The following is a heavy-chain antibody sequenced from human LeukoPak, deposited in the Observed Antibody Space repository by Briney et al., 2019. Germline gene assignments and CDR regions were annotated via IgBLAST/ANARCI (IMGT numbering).Heavy chain of an antibody. V-gene: IGHV3-33*01. CDR1: GFTFSSYG. J-gene: IGHJ3*02. Sequence: GGSLRLSCAASGFTFSSYGMHWVRQAPGKGLERVAVIWYDGSNKYYGDSVKGRFTISRDNSRNTLYLQMTSLRAEDTAVYYCARVLWFGEVLKGDAFDIWGQGTMVTVSS. CDR2: IWYDGSNK. CDR3: ARVLWFGEVLKGDAFDI. D-gene: IGHD3-10*01.